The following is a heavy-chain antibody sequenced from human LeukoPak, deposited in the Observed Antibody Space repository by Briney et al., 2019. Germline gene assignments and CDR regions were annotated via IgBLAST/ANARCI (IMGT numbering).Heavy chain of an antibody. CDR3: ARRFYYDSSGYYRNGIIDY. V-gene: IGHV4-39*01. D-gene: IGHD3-22*01. Sequence: PSETLSLTCTVSGGSISSSSYYWGWIRQPPGKGLEWIGSIYYSGSTYYNPSLKSRVTISVDTSKNQFSLKLSSVTAADTAVYYCARRFYYDSSGYYRNGIIDYWGQGTLVTVSS. J-gene: IGHJ4*02. CDR2: IYYSGST. CDR1: GGSISSSSYY.